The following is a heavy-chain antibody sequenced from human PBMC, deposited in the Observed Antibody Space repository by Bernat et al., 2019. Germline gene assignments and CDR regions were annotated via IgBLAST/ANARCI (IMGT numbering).Heavy chain of an antibody. Sequence: EVQLVESGGGLIQPGGSLRLSCAASGFTVSSNYMSWVRQAPGKGLEWVSVIYSGGSTYYADSGKCRFTISRDNSKNTLYLQMNSLRAEDTAVYYCARDQRDYDILTGYFFRGAFDVWGQGTMVTVSS. V-gene: IGHV3-53*01. CDR1: GFTVSSNY. CDR3: ARDQRDYDILTGYFFRGAFDV. D-gene: IGHD3-9*01. CDR2: IYSGGST. J-gene: IGHJ3*01.